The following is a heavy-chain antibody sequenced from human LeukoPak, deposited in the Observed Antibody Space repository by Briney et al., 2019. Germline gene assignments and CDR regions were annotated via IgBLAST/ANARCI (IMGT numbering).Heavy chain of an antibody. CDR1: GGTFSSYA. D-gene: IGHD3-3*01. V-gene: IGHV1-69*05. CDR2: IIPIFGTA. CDR3: ARALAHFGVVFDWFDP. J-gene: IGHJ5*02. Sequence: ASVKVSCKVSGGTFSSYAISWVRQAPGQGLEWMGGIIPIFGTANYAQKFQGRVTITTDESTSTAYMELSSLRSEDTAVYYCARALAHFGVVFDWFDPWGQGTLVTVSP.